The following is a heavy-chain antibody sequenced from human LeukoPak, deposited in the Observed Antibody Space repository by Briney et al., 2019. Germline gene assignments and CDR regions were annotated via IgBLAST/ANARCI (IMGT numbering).Heavy chain of an antibody. V-gene: IGHV4-30-4*07. CDR1: GASISSGGYS. CDR3: AKSNGYGLVGI. J-gene: IGHJ3*02. D-gene: IGHD3-10*01. Sequence: SETLSLTCTVSGASISSGGYSWSWIRQPPGKGLEWIGYIYYSGSTYYNPSLKSRVTISLDTSRNQFSLKLTSVTAADTAVYYCAKSNGYGLVGIWGQGTMVTVSS. CDR2: IYYSGST.